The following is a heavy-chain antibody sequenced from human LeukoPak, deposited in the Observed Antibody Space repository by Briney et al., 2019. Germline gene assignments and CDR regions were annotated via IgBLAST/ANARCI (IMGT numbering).Heavy chain of an antibody. D-gene: IGHD6-13*01. J-gene: IGHJ4*02. CDR1: GYTFSLYY. CDR3: ARDAGSSWHN. V-gene: IGHV1-46*01. Sequence: ASAKVSCKASGYTFSLYYLHWVRQAPGQGPEWMGMINPGDGSTTYRQKFKGRVTLTRDMSTSTIYMELSGLKFEDTAVYYCARDAGSSWHNWGQGTLVTVSS. CDR2: INPGDGST.